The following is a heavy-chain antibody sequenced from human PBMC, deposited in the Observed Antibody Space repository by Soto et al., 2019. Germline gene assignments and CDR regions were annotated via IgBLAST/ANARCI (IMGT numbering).Heavy chain of an antibody. CDR3: AKDHVAPARGYSYGPPFAY. CDR2: IWHDGNNK. CDR1: GFTFSNYG. V-gene: IGHV3-33*06. J-gene: IGHJ4*02. Sequence: PGGFLRLSCAASGFTFSNYGMHWVRQAPGRGVEWVAIIWHDGNNKYYADSVRGRFIISRDNSKNRLYLQMNSLRAEDTAVYYCAKDHVAPARGYSYGPPFAYWGQGTLVTVSS. D-gene: IGHD5-18*01.